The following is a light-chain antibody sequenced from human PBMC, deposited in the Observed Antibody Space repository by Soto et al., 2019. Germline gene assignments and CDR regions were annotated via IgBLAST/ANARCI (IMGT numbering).Light chain of an antibody. J-gene: IGKJ1*01. V-gene: IGKV3-20*01. CDR2: GAS. Sequence: ENVMTQSPGTLSLSPGERATLSCRPSRGFSSNYLAWYQQKPGQAPRLLIHGASSRATGIPDRFSGSGSGTDFTLTISRLEPEDFAVYFCQQYDSSPPTFGQGTKVDIK. CDR3: QQYDSSPPT. CDR1: RGFSSNY.